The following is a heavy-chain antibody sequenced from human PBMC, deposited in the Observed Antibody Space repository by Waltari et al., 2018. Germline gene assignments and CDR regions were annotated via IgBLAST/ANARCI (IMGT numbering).Heavy chain of an antibody. CDR3: ARDSPWDSSSWPWFDP. V-gene: IGHV1-2*02. Sequence: QVQLVQSGAEVKKPGASVKVSCKASGYTFTGYFIHWVRQAPGQGLEWMGWINPNSGGTNYAQKFQGRVTMTRDTSISTVYMELSRLKSDDTAVYYCARDSPWDSSSWPWFDPWGQGTLVTVSS. D-gene: IGHD6-13*01. J-gene: IGHJ5*02. CDR2: INPNSGGT. CDR1: GYTFTGYF.